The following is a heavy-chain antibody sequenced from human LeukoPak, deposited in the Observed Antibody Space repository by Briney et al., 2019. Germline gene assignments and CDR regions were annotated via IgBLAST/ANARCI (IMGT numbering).Heavy chain of an antibody. J-gene: IGHJ3*02. CDR1: GFTFSDYW. V-gene: IGHV3-7*01. CDR3: ARALIAAAGTGAFDI. D-gene: IGHD6-13*01. Sequence: GGSLRLSCAASGFTFSDYWMTWVRQAPGKGLEWVANIKPDGSEKYYVDSVRGRFTISRDNAKNSLYLQMNSLRVEDTAVYYCARALIAAAGTGAFDIWGQGTKVTVSS. CDR2: IKPDGSEK.